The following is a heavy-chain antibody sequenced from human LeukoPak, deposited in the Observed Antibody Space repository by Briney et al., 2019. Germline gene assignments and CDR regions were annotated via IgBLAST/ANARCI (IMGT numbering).Heavy chain of an antibody. CDR1: GGSISSHYY. CDR3: ARQYGSGSSYTPVVDL. CDR2: IYYSGST. J-gene: IGHJ4*02. D-gene: IGHD3-10*01. Sequence: SETLSLTCTVSGGSISSHYYWIWIRQPPRKGLEWVGSIYYSGSTYYNPSLKSRVTISVDTSKNQFSLKLNSLTAAETAVYYCARQYGSGSSYTPVVDLWGQGTLVTVSS. V-gene: IGHV4-39*01.